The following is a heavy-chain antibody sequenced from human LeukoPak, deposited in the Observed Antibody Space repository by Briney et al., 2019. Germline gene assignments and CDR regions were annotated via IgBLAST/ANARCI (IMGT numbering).Heavy chain of an antibody. V-gene: IGHV4-39*01. D-gene: IGHD2-2*02. Sequence: SETLSLTCTVSGGSIGSSTYYWGWIRQPPGQSLEWIGSIYYSGSTYYNPSLKSRVTISVDTSKNQFSLRLNSMTAADTSVYYCAGQAYCSSTSCYKLDQWGQGTLVTVSS. J-gene: IGHJ4*02. CDR1: GGSIGSSTYY. CDR3: AGQAYCSSTSCYKLDQ. CDR2: IYYSGST.